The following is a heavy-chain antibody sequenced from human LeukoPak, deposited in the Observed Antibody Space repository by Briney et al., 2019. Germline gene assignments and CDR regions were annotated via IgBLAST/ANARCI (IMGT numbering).Heavy chain of an antibody. Sequence: ASVKVSCKASGYTFSNYGISWVRQAPGQGLEWMGWITDDNGNTKYAQKLQGRVTMTTDTSTSTAYIELRGLTSDDTAVYYCARDNPFDPLHPQYYYGSGSLSGMDVWGQGTTVTVSS. CDR2: ITDDNGNT. CDR3: ARDNPFDPLHPQYYYGSGSLSGMDV. V-gene: IGHV1-18*01. J-gene: IGHJ6*02. D-gene: IGHD3-10*01. CDR1: GYTFSNYG.